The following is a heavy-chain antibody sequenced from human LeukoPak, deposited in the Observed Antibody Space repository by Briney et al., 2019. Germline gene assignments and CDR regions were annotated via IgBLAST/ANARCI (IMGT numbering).Heavy chain of an antibody. V-gene: IGHV3-33*06. Sequence: QPGRSLRLSCAASGFTFSSHGIHWVRQAPGRGLEWVAVIWYDGTNKYYADSVKGRFTISGDNSKNTLYLQMNSLRAEDTAVYYCAKSPAGYQEGYFDWLFGGDAFDIWGQGTMVTVSS. D-gene: IGHD3-9*01. J-gene: IGHJ3*02. CDR3: AKSPAGYQEGYFDWLFGGDAFDI. CDR2: IWYDGTNK. CDR1: GFTFSSHG.